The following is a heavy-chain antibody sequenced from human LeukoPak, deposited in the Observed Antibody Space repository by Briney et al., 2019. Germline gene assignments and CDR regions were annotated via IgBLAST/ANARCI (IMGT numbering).Heavy chain of an antibody. Sequence: GGSLRLSCAASGFTFSDYYMNWIRQAPGKGLEWVPYISSSGTYTNYADSVRGRFTISRDNAKNSLYLQMNNLRAEDTAVYYCARGKQQLALFDYWGQGTLVTDSS. V-gene: IGHV3-11*06. D-gene: IGHD6-13*01. CDR2: ISSSGTYT. CDR1: GFTFSDYY. J-gene: IGHJ4*02. CDR3: ARGKQQLALFDY.